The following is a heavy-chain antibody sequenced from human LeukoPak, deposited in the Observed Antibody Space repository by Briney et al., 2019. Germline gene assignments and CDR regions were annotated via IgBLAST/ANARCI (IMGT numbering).Heavy chain of an antibody. V-gene: IGHV3-43*02. J-gene: IGHJ4*02. Sequence: GGSLRLSCAASGFNFDAYAMHWVRHAPGKGLQWISLISADGGSTYYADSVKGRFTISRDNSKNSLYLQMNSLTTEDTAFYYCAKDKAGTIVWYGRWAIGLSDYWGQGTLLTVSS. CDR2: ISADGGST. CDR3: AKDKAGTIVWYGRWAIGLSDY. CDR1: GFNFDAYA. D-gene: IGHD6-13*01.